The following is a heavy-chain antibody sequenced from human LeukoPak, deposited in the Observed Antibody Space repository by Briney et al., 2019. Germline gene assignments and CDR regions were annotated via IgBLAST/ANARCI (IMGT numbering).Heavy chain of an antibody. CDR1: GFTFNNYN. J-gene: IGHJ4*02. CDR2: ITSSGTYI. D-gene: IGHD7-27*01. Sequence: PGGSLRLSCATSGFTFNNYNMNWVRQAPGRALEWVSSITSSGTYIFYADSVKGRFTISRDSSKNTLYLQMNSPRAEDTAAYYCAKDGNWARFENWGQGTLVTVSS. CDR3: AKDGNWARFEN. V-gene: IGHV3-21*04.